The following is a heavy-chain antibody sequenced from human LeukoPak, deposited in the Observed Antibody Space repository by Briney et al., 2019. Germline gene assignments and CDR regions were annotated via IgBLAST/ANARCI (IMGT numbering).Heavy chain of an antibody. CDR1: GASISSYY. Sequence: PSETLSLTCTVSGASISSYYWSWIRQSPGKGLEWIGYLYYSGNPNYNPSLKSRVTISVDTSKNQFSLKLSSVTAADTAVYYCARGGDYYDSSGYLLRYYYYYMDVWGRGTTVTVSS. CDR2: LYYSGNP. CDR3: ARGGDYYDSSGYLLRYYYYYMDV. D-gene: IGHD3-22*01. V-gene: IGHV4-59*01. J-gene: IGHJ6*03.